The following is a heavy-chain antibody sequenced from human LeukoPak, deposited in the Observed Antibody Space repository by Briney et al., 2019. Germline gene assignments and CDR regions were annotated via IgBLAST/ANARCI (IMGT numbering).Heavy chain of an antibody. D-gene: IGHD2-15*01. Sequence: ASVKVSCKASGYTFTSYGINWVRQAPGRGPEWMGWISVHDGKTKYAQKFHDRVSLTTDTSTRTAYMELRRLRSDDTAVYYCARVDCSGDECYSEDHWGQGTLVTVSS. CDR2: ISVHDGKT. V-gene: IGHV1-18*01. J-gene: IGHJ4*02. CDR1: GYTFTSYG. CDR3: ARVDCSGDECYSEDH.